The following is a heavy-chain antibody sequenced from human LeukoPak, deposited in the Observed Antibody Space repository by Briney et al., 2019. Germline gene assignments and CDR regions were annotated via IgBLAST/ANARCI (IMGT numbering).Heavy chain of an antibody. CDR3: ASHSGIVVVTAIGWDV. CDR2: ISGSGGST. D-gene: IGHD2-21*02. J-gene: IGHJ6*02. V-gene: IGHV3-23*01. CDR1: GFTFSSYA. Sequence: SGGSLRLSCAASGFTFSSYAMSWVRQAPGKGLEWVSAISGSGGSTYYADSVKGRFTISRDNSKNTLYLQMNSLRAEDTAVYYCASHSGIVVVTAIGWDVWGQGTTVTVSS.